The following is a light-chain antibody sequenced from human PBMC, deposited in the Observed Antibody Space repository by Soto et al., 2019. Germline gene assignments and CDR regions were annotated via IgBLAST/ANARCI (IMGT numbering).Light chain of an antibody. Sequence: EIVLTQSPGTLSLSPEERATLSCRASQSVSSNYLAWYRRKPGQAPRLLIYGASNRATDIPGRFSGSGSGTDFTLTITRLEPEDFAVYYCQQYGSSPPTFGPGTRVEIK. CDR1: QSVSSNY. CDR3: QQYGSSPPT. V-gene: IGKV3-20*01. CDR2: GAS. J-gene: IGKJ1*01.